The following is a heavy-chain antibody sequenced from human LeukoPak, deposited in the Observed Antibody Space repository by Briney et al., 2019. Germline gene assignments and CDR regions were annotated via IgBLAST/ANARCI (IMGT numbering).Heavy chain of an antibody. CDR2: IYYSGST. D-gene: IGHD2-8*01. CDR3: ARHDVWYAFDI. V-gene: IGHV4-39*01. CDR1: GGSISSSSYY. J-gene: IGHJ3*02. Sequence: PSETLSLTCTVSGGSISSSSYYWGWIRQPPGKGLEWIGSIYYSGSTYYNPSLKSRVTISVDTSKNQFSLKLSSVTAADTAVYYCARHDVWYAFDIWGQGTMVSVSS.